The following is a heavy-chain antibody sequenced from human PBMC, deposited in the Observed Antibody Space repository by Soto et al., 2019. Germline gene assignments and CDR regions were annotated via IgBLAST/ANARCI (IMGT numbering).Heavy chain of an antibody. Sequence: GGSLRLSCAVAGFNFMSYAMSWVRQAPGKGLEWVSTITGDGRRTYYADSVKGRFTISRDNSKDTLYLQMNSLRAEDTAVYSCAKEWTTMYYFDHWGQGTLVTVSS. CDR2: ITGDGRRT. V-gene: IGHV3-23*01. CDR3: AKEWTTMYYFDH. J-gene: IGHJ4*02. D-gene: IGHD1-1*01. CDR1: GFNFMSYA.